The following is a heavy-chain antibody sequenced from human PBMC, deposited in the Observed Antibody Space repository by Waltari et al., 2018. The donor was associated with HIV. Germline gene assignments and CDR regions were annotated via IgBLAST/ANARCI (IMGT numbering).Heavy chain of an antibody. V-gene: IGHV1-8*01. D-gene: IGHD6-19*01. J-gene: IGHJ1*01. CDR3: ARGIEVAGTEFQH. CDR2: MNPNSGNT. CDR1: GYTFSSHD. Sequence: QVQLVQSGAEVKKPGASVKVSYKASGYTFSSHDINWVRQATGQGLEWMGWMNPNSGNTGYAQKFQGRVSMTRNTSISTAYMEMSSLRSEDTAVYYCARGIEVAGTEFQHWGQGTLVTVSS.